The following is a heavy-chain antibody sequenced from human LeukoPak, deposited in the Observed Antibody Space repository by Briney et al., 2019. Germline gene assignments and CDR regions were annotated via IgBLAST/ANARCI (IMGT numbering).Heavy chain of an antibody. D-gene: IGHD6-13*01. CDR3: ARGRQQLVLRWFDP. V-gene: IGHV4-34*01. J-gene: IGHJ5*02. CDR2: INHSGST. Sequence: PSETLTLTCAVSGGSFSGYYWSWIRQLPGKGLEWIGEINHSGSTNYNPSLKSRVTISVDTSKNQFSLKLSSVTAADTAVYYCARGRQQLVLRWFDPWGQGTLVTVSS. CDR1: GGSFSGYY.